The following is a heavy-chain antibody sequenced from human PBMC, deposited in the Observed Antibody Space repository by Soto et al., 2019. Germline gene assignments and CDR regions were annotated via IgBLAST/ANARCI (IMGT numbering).Heavy chain of an antibody. Sequence: EVQLLDSGGGLVQPGGSLRLSCAASGFTFSSSAMSWVRQAPGKGLEWVSAVSGSGGTTYYEDSVRGRFTISRDNSKNTLYLQMNSLRAEDTAIYFCARCTVDTIVTSGWCHYLDPWGQGTLVPVSS. J-gene: IGHJ5*02. CDR1: GFTFSSSA. CDR3: ARCTVDTIVTSGWCHYLDP. V-gene: IGHV3-23*01. D-gene: IGHD6-19*01. CDR2: VSGSGGTT.